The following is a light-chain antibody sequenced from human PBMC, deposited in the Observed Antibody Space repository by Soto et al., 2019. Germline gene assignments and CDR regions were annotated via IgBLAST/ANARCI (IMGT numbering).Light chain of an antibody. V-gene: IGKV1-39*01. CDR2: AAS. J-gene: IGKJ4*01. Sequence: DIKMTQPPSSLSASVGDRVTITCRASQNIDNYLNWYHQKPGKAPNLLIYAASSLQSGVPSRFSGSGSGTDFTLTISSRQPADFATYYCQQSYMTPHTFGGGTKVDIK. CDR3: QQSYMTPHT. CDR1: QNIDNY.